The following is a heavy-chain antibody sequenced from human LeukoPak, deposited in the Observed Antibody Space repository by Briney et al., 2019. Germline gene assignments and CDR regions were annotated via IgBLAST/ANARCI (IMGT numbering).Heavy chain of an antibody. Sequence: GGSLRLSCVASGFTFRTYAMSWVRQAPGKGLEWVSGISDSGGTTYYVDSVKGRFTVSRDNSKNTLYLQINSLRAEDMALYYCAKSSDGSTSFDQWGQGTLVTVSS. V-gene: IGHV3-23*01. CDR1: GFTFRTYA. CDR2: ISDSGGTT. CDR3: AKSSDGSTSFDQ. J-gene: IGHJ4*02. D-gene: IGHD2-2*01.